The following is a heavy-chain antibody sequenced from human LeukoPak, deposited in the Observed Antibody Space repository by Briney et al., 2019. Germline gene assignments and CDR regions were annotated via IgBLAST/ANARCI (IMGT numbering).Heavy chain of an antibody. Sequence: GGSLTLSCAASGFTFSSYTISWIRQAPGKGLEWVSSISTSSTNNYYADSVKGRFTISRDNAKNSLYLQMNSLRAEDTAVYYCAREYCSSTSCYFSYYYYYHMDVWGKGTTVTVSS. J-gene: IGHJ6*03. CDR3: AREYCSSTSCYFSYYYYYHMDV. V-gene: IGHV3-21*01. CDR1: GFTFSSYT. D-gene: IGHD2-2*01. CDR2: ISTSSTNN.